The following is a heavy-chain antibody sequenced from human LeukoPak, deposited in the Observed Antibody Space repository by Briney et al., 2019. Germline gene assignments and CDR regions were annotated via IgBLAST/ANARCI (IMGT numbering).Heavy chain of an antibody. V-gene: IGHV3-48*01. D-gene: IGHD3-3*01. CDR1: GFTFSSYS. CDR2: ISSSSSTI. J-gene: IGHJ4*02. Sequence: GGSLRLSCAASGFTFSSYSMNWVRQAPGKGLQWVSYISSSSSTIYYVDSVKGRFTISRDNAKNSLYLQMNSLRAEDTAVYYCAREGVADFWSGYRTSYYFDYWGQGTLVTFSS. CDR3: AREGVADFWSGYRTSYYFDY.